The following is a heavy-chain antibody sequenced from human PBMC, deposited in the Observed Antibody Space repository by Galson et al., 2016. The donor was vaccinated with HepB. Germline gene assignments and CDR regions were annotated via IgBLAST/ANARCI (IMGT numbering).Heavy chain of an antibody. Sequence: SLRLSCAASGFTVSNNYMSWVRQAPGKGLECVSLIYSGGSTSYADSVKGRFTISRDHFKNTLYLQMNSLRAEDRAVYFCTCGRSPGAYWGQGTLVTVSS. V-gene: IGHV3-53*01. J-gene: IGHJ4*02. D-gene: IGHD3-16*02. CDR3: TCGRSPGAY. CDR1: GFTVSNNY. CDR2: IYSGGST.